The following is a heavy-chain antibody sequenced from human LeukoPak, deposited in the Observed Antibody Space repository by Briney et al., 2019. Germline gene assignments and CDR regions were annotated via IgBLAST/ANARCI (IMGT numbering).Heavy chain of an antibody. V-gene: IGHV1-2*02. J-gene: IGHJ6*02. CDR2: INPNSGGT. CDR3: ASSDFWSGYYSDNYYYYGMDV. D-gene: IGHD3-3*01. CDR1: GYTFTGYY. Sequence: ASVKVSCKASGYTFTGYYMQWARQAPGQGLEWMGWINPNSGGTNYAQKFQGRVTMTRDTSISTAYMELSRLRSDDTAVYYCASSDFWSGYYSDNYYYYGMDVWGQGTTVTVSS.